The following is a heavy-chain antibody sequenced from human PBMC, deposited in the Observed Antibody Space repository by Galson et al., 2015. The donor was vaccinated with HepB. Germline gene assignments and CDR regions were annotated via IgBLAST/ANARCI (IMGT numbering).Heavy chain of an antibody. Sequence: SVKVSCKASGASVNSHAVSWVRQAPGQGLEWRGGTIPMYGTADYAHRFQGRVTIIADGSTNTAYQEPSSLRPEDTAVYYCASFSKFYFDTTFGYYFEYWGQGTLVTVAS. J-gene: IGHJ4*02. D-gene: IGHD3-22*01. V-gene: IGHV1-69*13. CDR3: ASFSKFYFDTTFGYYFEY. CDR1: GASVNSHA. CDR2: TIPMYGTA.